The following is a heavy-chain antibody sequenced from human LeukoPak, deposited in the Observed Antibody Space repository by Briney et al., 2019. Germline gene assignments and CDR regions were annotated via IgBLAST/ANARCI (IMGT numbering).Heavy chain of an antibody. CDR3: ARSGPIAVAGTWYYYYYYMDV. Sequence: ASVKVSCKASGYTFTSYGISWVRQAPGQGLEWMGWISAYNGNTNYAQKLQGRVTMTTDTSTSTAYMELRSLRSDDTAVYYCARSGPIAVAGTWYYYYYYMDVWGKGTTVTVSS. V-gene: IGHV1-18*01. CDR1: GYTFTSYG. CDR2: ISAYNGNT. D-gene: IGHD6-19*01. J-gene: IGHJ6*03.